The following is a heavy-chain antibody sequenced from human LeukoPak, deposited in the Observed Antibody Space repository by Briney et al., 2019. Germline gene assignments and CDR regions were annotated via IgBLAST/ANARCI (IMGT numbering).Heavy chain of an antibody. CDR3: AKERAAAGTLYYYYYYGMDV. J-gene: IGHJ6*02. CDR1: GFTFSSYG. CDR2: ISYDGSNK. Sequence: GGSLRLSCAASGFTFSSYGMHWVRQAPGKGLEWVAVISYDGSNKYYADSVKGRFTISRDNSKNTLYLQMNSLRAEDTAVYYCAKERAAAGTLYYYYYYGMDVWGQGTTVTVSS. D-gene: IGHD6-13*01. V-gene: IGHV3-30*18.